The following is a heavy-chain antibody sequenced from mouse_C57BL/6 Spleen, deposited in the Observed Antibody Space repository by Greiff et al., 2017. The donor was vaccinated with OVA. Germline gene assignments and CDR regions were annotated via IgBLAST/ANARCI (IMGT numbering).Heavy chain of an antibody. Sequence: VMLVESGPGLVQPSQSLSITCTVSGFALTSYGVHWVRQSPGKGLEWLGVIWSGGSTDYNAAFISRLSISKDNSKSQVFFKMNSLQADDTAIYYCARKNYGSSYRYAMDYWGQGTSVTVSS. D-gene: IGHD1-1*01. CDR1: GFALTSYG. CDR2: IWSGGST. CDR3: ARKNYGSSYRYAMDY. V-gene: IGHV2-2*01. J-gene: IGHJ4*01.